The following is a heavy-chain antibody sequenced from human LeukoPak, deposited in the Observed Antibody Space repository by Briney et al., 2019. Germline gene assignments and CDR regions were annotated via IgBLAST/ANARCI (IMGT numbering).Heavy chain of an antibody. D-gene: IGHD3-22*01. Sequence: GASVTVSCKASGYTFTGYYMHWVRQAPGQGLEWMGGINPNSGGTNYAQKFQGRVTTTTDTSISTAYMGLSRLRSDDTAVYYCAREGPRSGYYYAFDYWGEGSLVTVSS. CDR1: GYTFTGYY. V-gene: IGHV1-2*02. J-gene: IGHJ4*02. CDR2: INPNSGGT. CDR3: AREGPRSGYYYAFDY.